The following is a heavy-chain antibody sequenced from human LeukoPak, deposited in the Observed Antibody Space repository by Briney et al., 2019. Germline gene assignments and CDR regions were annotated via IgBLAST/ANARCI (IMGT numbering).Heavy chain of an antibody. CDR2: ISSSSTYI. V-gene: IGHV3-21*01. CDR1: GFTFSSSS. CDR3: ASDKGGSGWSYYFDF. Sequence: GSLRLSCAASGFTFSSSSMNWVRQAPGKGLEWVSSISSSSTYIYYADLVKGRFTISRDNAKNSLYLQMSSLRAEDTAVYYCASDKGGSGWSYYFDFWGQGTLVTVSS. J-gene: IGHJ4*02. D-gene: IGHD6-19*01.